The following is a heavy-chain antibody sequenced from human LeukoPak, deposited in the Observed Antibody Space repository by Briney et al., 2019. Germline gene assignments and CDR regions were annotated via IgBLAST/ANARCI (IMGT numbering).Heavy chain of an antibody. Sequence: GGSLRLSCAASGFTFNTYVRQWVRQAPGKGLVWVARIDTDGKTTTYADSVKGRFTISRDNAKNMLYVQMNSLRAEDTAVYYCVRDKDGYNFWGQGTLVSVSS. CDR3: VRDKDGYNF. D-gene: IGHD5-24*01. CDR1: GFTFNTYV. CDR2: IDTDGKTT. J-gene: IGHJ4*02. V-gene: IGHV3-74*01.